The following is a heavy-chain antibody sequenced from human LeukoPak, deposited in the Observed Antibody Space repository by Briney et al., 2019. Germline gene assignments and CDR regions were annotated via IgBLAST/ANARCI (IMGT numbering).Heavy chain of an antibody. J-gene: IGHJ4*02. V-gene: IGHV4-34*01. D-gene: IGHD6-19*01. CDR2: INHSVST. Sequence: SETLSLTCAVYGGSFSGDYWGWIRQPPGEGLEWIGEINHSVSTNYNPSLKSRVTISVDTSQNQFSLKLRAVTAADTAVYYSAGGLNSRRGWLLGGSYYFDYWGQGTLVTVSS. CDR3: AGGLNSRRGWLLGGSYYFDY. CDR1: GGSFSGDY.